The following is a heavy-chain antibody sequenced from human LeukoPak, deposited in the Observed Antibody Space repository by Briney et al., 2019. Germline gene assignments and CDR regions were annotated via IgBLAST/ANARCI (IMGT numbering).Heavy chain of an antibody. CDR1: GGSISSYY. CDR3: ARALVFNYYDFWSGYYHWFDP. D-gene: IGHD3-3*01. Sequence: SETLSLTCTVSGGSISSYYWSWIRQPPGKGLEWIGYIYYSGSTNYNPSLKCRVTISVDTSKNQFSLKLSSVTAADTAVYYCARALVFNYYDFWSGYYHWFDPWGQGTLVTVSS. V-gene: IGHV4-59*01. CDR2: IYYSGST. J-gene: IGHJ5*02.